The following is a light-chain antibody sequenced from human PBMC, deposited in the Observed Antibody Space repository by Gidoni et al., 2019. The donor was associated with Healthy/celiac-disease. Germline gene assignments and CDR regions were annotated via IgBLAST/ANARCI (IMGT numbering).Light chain of an antibody. CDR1: QSISSR. J-gene: IGKJ1*01. Sequence: DIQMPQSPSTLSASLGDRVTITCRASQSISSRLAWYQQKPGKAPKLLIYDASSLESGVPSRVSGSGSGTEFTLTISSLQPDAFATYYCQQYNSYWTFGQGTKVEIK. CDR2: DAS. CDR3: QQYNSYWT. V-gene: IGKV1-5*01.